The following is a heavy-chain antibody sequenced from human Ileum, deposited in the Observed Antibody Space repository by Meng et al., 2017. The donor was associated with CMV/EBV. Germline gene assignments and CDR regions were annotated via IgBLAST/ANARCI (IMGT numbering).Heavy chain of an antibody. CDR2: ITYSGTT. CDR1: GDSISSGDYF. D-gene: IGHD3-22*01. Sequence: PQLPESGPGVVKPSETLSLTCTVSGDSISSGDYFWGWIRQPPKGLEWVASITYSGTTYYNPSLKSRVTMSVDTSKNQFSLKLNSVTAADTAVYYCVRASITMIDYWGQGTLVTVSS. CDR3: VRASITMIDY. J-gene: IGHJ4*02. V-gene: IGHV4-39*07.